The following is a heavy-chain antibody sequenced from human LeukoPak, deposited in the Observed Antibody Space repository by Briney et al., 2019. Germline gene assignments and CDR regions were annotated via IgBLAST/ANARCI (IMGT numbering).Heavy chain of an antibody. CDR2: ISSSSSYI. V-gene: IGHV3-21*01. D-gene: IGHD6-13*01. CDR1: EFTFSSYS. J-gene: IGHJ4*02. CDR3: ARGVGSWTPYYFDY. Sequence: PGGSLRLSCAASEFTFSSYSMNRVRQAPGKGLEWVSSISSSSSYIHYADSVKGRFTISRDNAKNSLYLQMNSLRAEDTAVYYCARGVGSWTPYYFDYWGQGTLVTVSS.